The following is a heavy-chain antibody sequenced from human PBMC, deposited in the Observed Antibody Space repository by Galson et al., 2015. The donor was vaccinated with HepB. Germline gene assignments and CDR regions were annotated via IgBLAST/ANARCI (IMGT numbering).Heavy chain of an antibody. CDR2: IIPLFGTS. V-gene: IGHV1-69*13. D-gene: IGHD3-16*02. J-gene: IGHJ6*02. CDR1: GDTFSSYA. CDR3: ARAGMGNYGYVRGTYRSSDYYFFYYGMDV. Sequence: SVKVSCKASGDTFSSYAFSWARQAPGHALEWVGGIIPLFGTSNFARKFQGRVTITADESTSTVYMDLTSLTSEDAAVYYCARAGMGNYGYVRGTYRSSDYYFFYYGMDVWGQGTTVTVSS.